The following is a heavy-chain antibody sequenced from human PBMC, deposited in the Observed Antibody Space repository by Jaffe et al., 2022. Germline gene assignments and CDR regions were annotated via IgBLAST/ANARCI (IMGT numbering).Heavy chain of an antibody. CDR1: GGSISSYY. J-gene: IGHJ4*02. CDR2: IYYSGST. Sequence: QVQLQESGPGLVKPSETLSLTCTVSGGSISSYYWSWIRQPPGKGLEWIGYIYYSGSTNYNPSLKSRVTISVDTSKNQFSLKLSSVTAADTAVYYCARDYFGLGYSSSPFGYWGQGTLVTVSS. V-gene: IGHV4-59*01. CDR3: ARDYFGLGYSSSPFGY. D-gene: IGHD6-13*01.